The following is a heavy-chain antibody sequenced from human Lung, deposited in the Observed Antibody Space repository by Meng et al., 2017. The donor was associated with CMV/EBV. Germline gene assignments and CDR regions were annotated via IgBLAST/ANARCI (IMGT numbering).Heavy chain of an antibody. D-gene: IGHD2-2*02. CDR1: GYSFTSYW. V-gene: IGHV5-51*01. J-gene: IGHJ6*02. CDR2: IYPDDSDT. Sequence: GEXXKISCKGSGYSFTSYWIGWVRQVPGKGLEWMGIIYPDDSDTRYSPSFQGQVTISADKSISTAYLQWSSLKASDTAMYYCARQSSLGYCSSTSCYSYYGMDVXGQGXTVTVSS. CDR3: ARQSSLGYCSSTSCYSYYGMDV.